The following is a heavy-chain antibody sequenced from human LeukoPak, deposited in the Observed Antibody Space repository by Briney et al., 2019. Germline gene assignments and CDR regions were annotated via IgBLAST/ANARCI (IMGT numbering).Heavy chain of an antibody. J-gene: IGHJ4*02. CDR2: ISYDGSNK. V-gene: IGHV3-30-3*01. CDR1: GFTFSSSA. CDR3: ARDRDSSGWYEGFDY. Sequence: PGRSLRLSCAASGFTFSSSAMHWVRQAPDKGLEWVAVISYDGSNKYYADSVKGRFTTSRDNSKNTLYLQMNSLRADDTAVYYCARDRDSSGWYEGFDYWGQGTLVTVSS. D-gene: IGHD6-19*01.